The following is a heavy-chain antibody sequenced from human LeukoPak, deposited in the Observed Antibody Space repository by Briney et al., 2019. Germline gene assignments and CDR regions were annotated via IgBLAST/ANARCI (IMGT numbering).Heavy chain of an antibody. CDR1: GFTFSSYE. CDR2: ISGSGGST. CDR3: AKHEQWLVQGGFDY. D-gene: IGHD6-19*01. Sequence: GGSLRLSCAASGFTFSSYEMNWVRQAPGKGLEWVSAISGSGGSTYYADSVKGRFTISRDNSKNTLYLQMNSLRAEDTAVYYCAKHEQWLVQGGFDYWGQGTLVTVSS. V-gene: IGHV3-23*01. J-gene: IGHJ4*02.